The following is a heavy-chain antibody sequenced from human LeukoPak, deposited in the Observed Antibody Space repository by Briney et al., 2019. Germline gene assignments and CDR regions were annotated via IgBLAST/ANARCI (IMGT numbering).Heavy chain of an antibody. J-gene: IGHJ4*02. D-gene: IGHD3-10*01. Sequence: SETLSLTCAVYGGSFSGYYWSWIRQPPGKGLEWIGYIYHSGSTYYNPSLKSRVTISIDTSKNQFSLRLTSVTAADTAVYYCARTATYYNNYYFDYWGQGTLVTVSS. V-gene: IGHV4-34*01. CDR1: GGSFSGYY. CDR3: ARTATYYNNYYFDY. CDR2: IYHSGST.